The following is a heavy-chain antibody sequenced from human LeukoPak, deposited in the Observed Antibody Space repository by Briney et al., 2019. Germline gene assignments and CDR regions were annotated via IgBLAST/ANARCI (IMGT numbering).Heavy chain of an antibody. D-gene: IGHD2/OR15-2a*01. Sequence: SETLSLTCTVSDDSITMYYWTWIRQPPGKGLEWIGYIYYSGSTNYNPSLKSRVTISVDTSKNQFSLKLSSVTAADTAVYYCARGGSMDYYYYYYYMDVWGKGTTVTVSS. CDR2: IYYSGST. CDR1: DDSITMYY. V-gene: IGHV4-59*01. J-gene: IGHJ6*03. CDR3: ARGGSMDYYYYYYYMDV.